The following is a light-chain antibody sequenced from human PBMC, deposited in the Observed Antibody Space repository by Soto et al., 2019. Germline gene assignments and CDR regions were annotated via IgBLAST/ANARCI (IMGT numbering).Light chain of an antibody. CDR3: QQYYSSPWT. J-gene: IGKJ1*01. Sequence: EIVLTQSPGTLSLSPGERATLSCRASQSISSSYLAWYQQKPGQARRLLIYGASGSATGTPDRFSGSGSGTDFTLTISRLEPEDFAVYYCQQYYSSPWTFGLGTKVDIK. CDR2: GAS. CDR1: QSISSSY. V-gene: IGKV3-20*01.